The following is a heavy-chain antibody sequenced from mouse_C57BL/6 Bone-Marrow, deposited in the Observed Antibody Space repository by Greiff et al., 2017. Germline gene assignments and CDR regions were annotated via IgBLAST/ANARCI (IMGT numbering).Heavy chain of an antibody. CDR2: IYPGDGDT. Sequence: VQLQQSGPELVKPGASVKISCKASGYAFSSSWMNWVKQRPGKGLEWIGRIYPGDGDTNYNGKFKGKATLTADKSSSTAYMQLSSLTSEDSAVYFCANYYGSSYGAMDYWGQGTSGTVSS. D-gene: IGHD1-1*01. CDR1: GYAFSSSW. V-gene: IGHV1-82*01. CDR3: ANYYGSSYGAMDY. J-gene: IGHJ4*01.